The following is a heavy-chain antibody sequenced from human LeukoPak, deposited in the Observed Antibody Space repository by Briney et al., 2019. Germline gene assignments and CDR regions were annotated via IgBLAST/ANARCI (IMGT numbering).Heavy chain of an antibody. J-gene: IGHJ4*02. CDR2: IYPGDSDT. V-gene: IGHV5-51*01. CDR3: ARRLGFYCSSTSCYVFDY. D-gene: IGHD2-2*01. Sequence: GESLKISCKGSGYSFTSYWIGWVRQMPGKGLEWMGIIYPGDSDTRYSASFQGQVTISADKSISTAYLQWSSLKASDTAMYYCARRLGFYCSSTSCYVFDYWGQGTLVTVSS. CDR1: GYSFTSYW.